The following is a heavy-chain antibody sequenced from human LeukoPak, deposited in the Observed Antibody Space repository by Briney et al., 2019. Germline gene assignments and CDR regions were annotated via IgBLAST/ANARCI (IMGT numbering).Heavy chain of an antibody. CDR2: ISYSGST. J-gene: IGHJ4*02. CDR1: GDSITNYY. CDR3: ASSPVGATDY. D-gene: IGHD1-26*01. V-gene: IGHV4-59*12. Sequence: SETLSLTCTVSGDSITNYYWSWIRQPPGKGLEWIGYISYSGSTNYNPSLKSRVTISVDMSKNQFSLKLSSVTAADTAVYYCASSPVGATDYWGQGTLVTVSS.